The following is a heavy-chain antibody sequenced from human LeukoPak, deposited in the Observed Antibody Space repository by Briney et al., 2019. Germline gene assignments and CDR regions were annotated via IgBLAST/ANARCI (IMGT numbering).Heavy chain of an antibody. J-gene: IGHJ4*02. V-gene: IGHV1-2*06. CDR3: ARDDRTVADPFDY. D-gene: IGHD6-19*01. CDR1: GYTFTGYY. CDR2: INPNSGGT. Sequence: GASVKVSCKASGYTFTGYYMHWVRQAPGQGLEWMGRINPNSGGTNYAQKFQGRVTMTRDTSISTAYMELSRLRSDDTAVYYCARDDRTVADPFDYWGQGTLATVSS.